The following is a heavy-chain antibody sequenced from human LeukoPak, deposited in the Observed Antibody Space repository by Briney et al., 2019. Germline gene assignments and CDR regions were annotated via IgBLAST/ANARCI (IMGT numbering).Heavy chain of an antibody. CDR2: ISFHGRNE. V-gene: IGHV3-30*18. Sequence: GGSLRLPCTASGFNFSAYGMHWVRQAPGKGLDWVAVISFHGRNEYYADSVKGRFTISRDNSNNTLYLQMNSVRAEDTAVYYCAKGRRGSSYVHYFDTWGQGTLVTVSS. D-gene: IGHD3-22*01. CDR1: GFNFSAYG. CDR3: AKGRRGSSYVHYFDT. J-gene: IGHJ1*01.